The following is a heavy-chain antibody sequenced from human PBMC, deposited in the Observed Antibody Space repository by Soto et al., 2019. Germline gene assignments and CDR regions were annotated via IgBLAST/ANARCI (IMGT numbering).Heavy chain of an antibody. CDR3: ARDRFYAGGGYYFDY. V-gene: IGHV4-31*03. Sequence: SETLSLTCTVSGASVSSGGYYWSWIRQHPGKGLEWIGYIYYSGSTDYNPSLKSRVTISVDTSKNQFSLKLTSVTAADTAVYYCARDRFYAGGGYYFDYWGRGTLVTSPQ. D-gene: IGHD3-22*01. J-gene: IGHJ4*02. CDR2: IYYSGST. CDR1: GASVSSGGYY.